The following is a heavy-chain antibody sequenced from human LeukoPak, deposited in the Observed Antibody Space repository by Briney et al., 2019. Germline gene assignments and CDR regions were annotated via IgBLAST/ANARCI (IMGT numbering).Heavy chain of an antibody. CDR1: GYTFTGYY. J-gene: IGHJ4*02. D-gene: IGHD3-22*01. CDR3: AREISGYSDY. Sequence: ASVKVSCKASGYTFTGYYMHWVRQAPGQGLEWMGWINGNSGDKKYAQKFQGRVTMTRDTSISTAYMELNRLRSDDTAMYYCAREISGYSDYWGQGTLVTVSS. V-gene: IGHV1-2*02. CDR2: INGNSGDK.